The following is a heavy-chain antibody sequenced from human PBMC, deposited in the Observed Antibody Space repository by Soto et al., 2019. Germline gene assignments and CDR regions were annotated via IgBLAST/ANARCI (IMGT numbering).Heavy chain of an antibody. D-gene: IGHD3-10*02. J-gene: IGHJ3*02. V-gene: IGHV3-21*01. CDR1: GFTFSSYS. CDR2: ISSSSSYI. CDR3: ARTKSMSDAFDI. Sequence: GESLKISCAASGFTFSSYSMNWVRQAPGKGLEWVSSISSSSSYIYYADSVKGRFTISRDNAKNSLYLQMNSLRAEDTAVYYCARTKSMSDAFDIWGQGTMVTVSS.